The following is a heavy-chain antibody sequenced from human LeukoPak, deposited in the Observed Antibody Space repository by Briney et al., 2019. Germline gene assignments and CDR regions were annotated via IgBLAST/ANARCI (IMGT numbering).Heavy chain of an antibody. V-gene: IGHV4-59*01. CDR2: IYYSWST. CDR3: ARDGAVYWSFDL. J-gene: IGHJ2*01. CDR1: GGSISSYY. Sequence: SETLSLTCTVSGGSISSYYWSWIRQPPGKGLEWIGYIYYSWSTNYNPSLKSRVTISVDTSKNQFSLKLSSVAAADTAVSYCARDGAVYWSFDLWGRGTLVTVSS. D-gene: IGHD6-19*01.